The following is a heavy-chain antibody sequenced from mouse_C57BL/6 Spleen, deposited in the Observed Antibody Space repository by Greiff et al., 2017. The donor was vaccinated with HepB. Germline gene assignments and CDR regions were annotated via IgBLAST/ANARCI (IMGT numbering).Heavy chain of an antibody. J-gene: IGHJ2*01. CDR2: IDPSDSET. CDR1: GYTFTSYW. Sequence: VQLQQPGAELVRPGSSVKLSCKASGYTFTSYWMHWVKQRPIQGLEWIGNIDPSDSETHYNQKFKDKATLTVDKSSSTAYMQLSSLTSEDSAVYYCARSLFTTVVAPDYWGQGTTLTVSS. D-gene: IGHD1-1*01. CDR3: ARSLFTTVVAPDY. V-gene: IGHV1-52*01.